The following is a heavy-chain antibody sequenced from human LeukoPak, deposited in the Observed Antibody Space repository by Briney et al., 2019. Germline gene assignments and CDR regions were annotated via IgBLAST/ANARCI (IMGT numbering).Heavy chain of an antibody. D-gene: IGHD1-26*01. V-gene: IGHV3-53*01. J-gene: IGHJ4*02. CDR1: GFTVSSNY. CDR2: IYSGGST. Sequence: GGSLRLSCAASGFTVSSNYMSWVRQAPGKGLEWVSVIYSGGSTYYADSVKGRFTISRDNSKNTLYLQMNSLRAEDTAVYYCAKEGLTYMGVADYWGKGTLITVSS. CDR3: AKEGLTYMGVADY.